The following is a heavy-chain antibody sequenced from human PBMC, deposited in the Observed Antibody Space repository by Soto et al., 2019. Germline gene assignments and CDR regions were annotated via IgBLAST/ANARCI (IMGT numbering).Heavy chain of an antibody. V-gene: IGHV3-23*01. D-gene: IGHD6-19*01. CDR1: GFTFSSYA. J-gene: IGHJ4*02. CDR2: ISGSGGST. CDR3: AKSSSGWYAGYYFDY. Sequence: PGGSRRRSWAASGFTFSSYAMSWVREAPGKGLEWVSAISGSGGSTYYADSVKGRFTISRDNSKNTLYLQMNSLRAEDTAVYYCAKSSSGWYAGYYFDYWGQGTLVTVSS.